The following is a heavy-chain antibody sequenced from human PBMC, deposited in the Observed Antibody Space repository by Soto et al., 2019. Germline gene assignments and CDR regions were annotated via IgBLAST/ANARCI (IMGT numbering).Heavy chain of an antibody. Sequence: QVQLVESGGGVVQPGRSLRLSCAASGFTFSSYAMHWVRQAPGKGLEWVAVISYDGSNKYYADPVKGRFTISRDNSKNTLYLQMNSLRAEDTAVYYCAGHFDYWGQGTLVTVSS. V-gene: IGHV3-30-3*01. CDR2: ISYDGSNK. CDR3: AGHFDY. J-gene: IGHJ4*02. CDR1: GFTFSSYA.